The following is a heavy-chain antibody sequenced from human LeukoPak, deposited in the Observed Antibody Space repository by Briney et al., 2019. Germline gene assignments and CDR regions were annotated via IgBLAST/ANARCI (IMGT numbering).Heavy chain of an antibody. CDR3: ARGKSIAARPPPYYYYMDV. V-gene: IGHV1-69*06. Sequence: SVKVSCKASGGTFSSYAISWVRQAPGQGLEWMRGIIPIFGTANYAQKFQGRVTITADKSTSTAYVELSSLRSEDTAVYYCARGKSIAARPPPYYYYMDVWGKGTTVTVSS. CDR1: GGTFSSYA. CDR2: IIPIFGTA. D-gene: IGHD6-6*01. J-gene: IGHJ6*03.